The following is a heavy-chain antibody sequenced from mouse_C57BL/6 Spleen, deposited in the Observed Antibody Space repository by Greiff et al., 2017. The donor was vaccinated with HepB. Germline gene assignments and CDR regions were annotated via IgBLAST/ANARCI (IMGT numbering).Heavy chain of an antibody. V-gene: IGHV1-59*01. CDR3: ARAGGHFDY. CDR2: IDPSDSYT. CDR1: GYTFTSYW. J-gene: IGHJ2*01. Sequence: QVQLQQSGAELVRPGTSVKLSCKASGYTFTSYWMHWVKQRPGQGLEWIGVIDPSDSYTNYNQKFKGKATLTVDTSSSTAYMQLSSLTSEDSAVYYCARAGGHFDYWGQGTTLTVSS.